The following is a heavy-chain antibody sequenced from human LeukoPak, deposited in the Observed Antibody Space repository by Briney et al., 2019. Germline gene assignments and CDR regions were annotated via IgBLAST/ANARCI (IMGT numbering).Heavy chain of an antibody. V-gene: IGHV1-69*05. D-gene: IGHD3-10*01. CDR1: GGTFSSYA. J-gene: IGHJ3*02. CDR2: IIPIFGTA. CDR3: ARAVLWFGEPLGAFDI. Sequence: SVKVSCKASGGTFSSYAISWVRQAPGQGLEWMGGIIPIFGTANYAQKFQGRVTITTDESTSTAYMELSSLRSEDTAVYYCARAVLWFGEPLGAFDIWGQGTMVTVSS.